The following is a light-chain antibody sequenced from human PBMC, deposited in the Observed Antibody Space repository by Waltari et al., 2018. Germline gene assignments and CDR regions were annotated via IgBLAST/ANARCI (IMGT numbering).Light chain of an antibody. V-gene: IGKV3-11*01. CDR3: QQRSNWPRT. J-gene: IGKJ1*01. CDR1: QSVSSY. Sequence: EIVLTQSPATLSLSPGERATLPCRASQSVSSYLAWYQQKPGQAPRLRIYDASNRATGIPARFSGSGSGTDFTLTISSLEPEDFAVYYCQQRSNWPRTFGQGTKVEIK. CDR2: DAS.